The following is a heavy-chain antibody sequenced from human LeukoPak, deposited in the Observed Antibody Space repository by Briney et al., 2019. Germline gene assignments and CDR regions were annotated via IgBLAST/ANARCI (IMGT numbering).Heavy chain of an antibody. CDR2: INPSGGST. J-gene: IGHJ4*02. CDR3: ARDESYSSSCGVDY. Sequence: ASVTVSFTSSGYTFTIYYMHWVRQAPGQGLEWMGIINPSGGSTSYSQKFQGRVTITRDMSTSTVYLDLRSLRSENTAVYYCARDESYSSSCGVDYWGQGTLGTVSS. V-gene: IGHV1-46*01. D-gene: IGHD6-6*01. CDR1: GYTFTIYY.